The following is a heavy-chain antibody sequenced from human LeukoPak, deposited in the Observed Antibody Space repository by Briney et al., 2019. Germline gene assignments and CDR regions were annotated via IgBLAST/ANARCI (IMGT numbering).Heavy chain of an antibody. Sequence: GRSLRLSCVASGFTFSSYGMHWVRQAPGKGLEWVAVISNDGSNKYYADSVKGRFTISRDNSKNTLYLQMNSLRAEDTAVYYCAKGRGAFDIWGQGAMVTVSS. D-gene: IGHD3-10*01. CDR3: AKGRGAFDI. CDR1: GFTFSSYG. J-gene: IGHJ3*02. V-gene: IGHV3-30*18. CDR2: ISNDGSNK.